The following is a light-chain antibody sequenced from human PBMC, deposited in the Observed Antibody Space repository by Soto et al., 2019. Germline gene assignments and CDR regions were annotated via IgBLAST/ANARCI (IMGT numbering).Light chain of an antibody. V-gene: IGLV1-44*01. CDR1: STNVGVNP. CDR2: TND. CDR3: AAWDDSLYGLV. Sequence: QAVVTQPPSTSGTPGQRVTISCSGSSTNVGVNPVNGYQQFPGTAPRLLIYTNDQRPSGVPGRFSGSKSGTTASLDISGLQSDDEADYYCAAWDDSLYGLVFGGGTKLTVL. J-gene: IGLJ2*01.